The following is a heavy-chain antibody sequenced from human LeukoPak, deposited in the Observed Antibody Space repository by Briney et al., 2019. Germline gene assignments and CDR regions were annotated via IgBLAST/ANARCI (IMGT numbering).Heavy chain of an antibody. CDR3: ARSRQAPEDWYFDL. CDR2: IYYTWGT. V-gene: IGHV4-59*01. D-gene: IGHD1-14*01. Sequence: PSETLSLTCTVSGGSLGTFYWSWIRQPPGKGLEWIAYIYYTWGTDYNPSLKSRASISFDTDKNQFSLRLSSVTAADTAVYYCARSRQAPEDWYFDLWGRGTVITVSS. CDR1: GGSLGTFY. J-gene: IGHJ2*01.